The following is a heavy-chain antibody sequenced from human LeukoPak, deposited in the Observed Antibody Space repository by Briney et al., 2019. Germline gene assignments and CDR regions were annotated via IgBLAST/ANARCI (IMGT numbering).Heavy chain of an antibody. V-gene: IGHV3-30*04. D-gene: IGHD1-7*01. Sequence: GSLRLSCTASGFTFGDYAMSWVRQAPGKGLEWVAVVSSDGSIDYYADSLRGRFTVSRDNSKNTMFLQFNTLRPEDTAVYYCTREGMGTTFSAWFEPWGQGTLVTVSS. CDR2: VSSDGSID. J-gene: IGHJ5*02. CDR3: TREGMGTTFSAWFEP. CDR1: GFTFGDYA.